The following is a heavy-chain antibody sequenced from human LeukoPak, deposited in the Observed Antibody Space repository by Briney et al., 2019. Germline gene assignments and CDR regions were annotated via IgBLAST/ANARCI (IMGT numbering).Heavy chain of an antibody. CDR3: ARSIPYGTTWYGRSDY. Sequence: GGSLRLSCAASGFTFSSYSMNWVRQAPGKGLEWVANIKPDGTTKFCVDSVKGRFTISRDNALNSLYLQMNSLRAEDTAIYYCARSIPYGTTWYGRSDYWGQGTLVTVSS. D-gene: IGHD6-13*01. CDR1: GFTFSSYS. J-gene: IGHJ4*02. V-gene: IGHV3-7*03. CDR2: IKPDGTTK.